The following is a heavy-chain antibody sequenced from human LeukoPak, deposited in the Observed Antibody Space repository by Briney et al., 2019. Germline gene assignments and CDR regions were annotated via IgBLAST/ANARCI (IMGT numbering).Heavy chain of an antibody. CDR3: ATERGVVTGPADY. V-gene: IGHV1-2*02. Sequence: ASVKVSCKSSVSTFTVYYMNWVRQAPGQGLEWMGWINPKSGSTNYAQKFQGRVTMTRDTSINTAYIELSSLRSDDTALYYCATERGVVTGPADYWGQGTLVTVSS. J-gene: IGHJ4*02. CDR1: VSTFTVYY. D-gene: IGHD3-9*01. CDR2: INPKSGST.